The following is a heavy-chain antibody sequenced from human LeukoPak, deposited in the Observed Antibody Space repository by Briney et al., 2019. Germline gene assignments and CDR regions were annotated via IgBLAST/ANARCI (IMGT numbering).Heavy chain of an antibody. J-gene: IGHJ4*02. D-gene: IGHD6-13*01. CDR3: ARGYSSYPGY. V-gene: IGHV1-2*02. CDR2: INRNIGDT. CDR1: GYRFTGNY. Sequence: ASVKVSCKASGYRFTGNYIHWVRPAPGQGLEWVAWINRNIGDTNYAQKFQGRVTVTRDTSISTVYMELSRLRYDDTAIYYSARGYSSYPGYWGQGTLVTVSS.